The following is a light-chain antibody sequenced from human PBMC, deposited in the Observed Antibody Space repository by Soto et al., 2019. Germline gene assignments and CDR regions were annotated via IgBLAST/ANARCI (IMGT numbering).Light chain of an antibody. Sequence: ALTQPPSASGSLGSSVTISCTGTSSDVGGHKYVSWYQHHPGKAPKLVICEVSNRPSGVSSRFSGSKSGNTASLTISGLRAEDEADYYCTSFTTTNIWVFGGGTQLTVL. CDR3: TSFTTTNIWV. CDR1: SSDVGGHKY. V-gene: IGLV2-14*01. J-gene: IGLJ3*02. CDR2: EVS.